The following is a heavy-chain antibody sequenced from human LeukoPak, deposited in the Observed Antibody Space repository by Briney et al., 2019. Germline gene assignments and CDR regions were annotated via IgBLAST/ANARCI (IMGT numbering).Heavy chain of an antibody. CDR2: IRYDGSNK. Sequence: GGSLRLSCAASGFTFSSYGMHWVRQAPGKGLEWVAFIRYDGSNKYYADSVKGRFTISRDNSKNTLYLQMNSLRAEDTAVYYCAKGDNLVPAAFDYWGQGTLVTVSS. CDR3: AKGDNLVPAAFDY. CDR1: GFTFSSYG. V-gene: IGHV3-30*02. J-gene: IGHJ4*02. D-gene: IGHD2-2*01.